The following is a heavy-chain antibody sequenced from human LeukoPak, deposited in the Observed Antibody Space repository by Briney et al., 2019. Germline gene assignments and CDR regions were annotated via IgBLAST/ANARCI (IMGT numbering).Heavy chain of an antibody. J-gene: IGHJ4*02. V-gene: IGHV3-64*01. D-gene: IGHD6-6*01. CDR2: ISSNGGST. CDR3: ARVSSIAPRGYFDF. CDR1: GFTFRSYA. Sequence: GGSLRLSCAASGFTFRSYAIHWVRQAPGKGLEYVSSISSNGGSTDYANSVKGRFTISRDNSKNTLYLQMGSLRTEDMAMYYCARVSSIAPRGYFDFWGQGTLVTVSS.